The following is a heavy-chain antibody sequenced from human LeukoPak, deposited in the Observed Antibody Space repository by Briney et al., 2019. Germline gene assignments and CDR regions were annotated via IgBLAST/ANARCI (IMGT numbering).Heavy chain of an antibody. CDR3: ARDKGRYQFDY. CDR2: INPSGGST. CDR1: GYIFTSYY. D-gene: IGHD2-2*01. V-gene: IGHV1-46*01. J-gene: IGHJ4*02. Sequence: GASVKVSCKASGYIFTSYYMHWVRQAPGQGLEWMGIINPSGGSTSYAQKFQGRVTMTRDTSTTTVYMELSSLRSEDTAVYYCARDKGRYQFDYWGQGTLVTVSS.